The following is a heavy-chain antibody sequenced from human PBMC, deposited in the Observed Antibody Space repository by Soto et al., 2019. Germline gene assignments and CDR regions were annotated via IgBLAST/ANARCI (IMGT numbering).Heavy chain of an antibody. D-gene: IGHD6-6*01. Sequence: ASVKVSCKASGFSFTGYYIHWLRQAPGQGLEWMGWINAHSGGTEYAQKFQGRVTLTRDTSIATAYLTLTSLTSDDTALYYCAKDSTRQLAYWLDPWGQGTQVPVSS. CDR1: GFSFTGYY. CDR2: INAHSGGT. V-gene: IGHV1-2*02. CDR3: AKDSTRQLAYWLDP. J-gene: IGHJ5*02.